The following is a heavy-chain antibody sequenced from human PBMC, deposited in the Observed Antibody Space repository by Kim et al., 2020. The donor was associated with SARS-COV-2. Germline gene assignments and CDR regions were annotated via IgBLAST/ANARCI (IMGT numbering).Heavy chain of an antibody. V-gene: IGHV4-61*01. J-gene: IGHJ6*02. CDR2: IYYSGST. D-gene: IGHD3-3*01. CDR1: GGSVSSGSYY. Sequence: SETLSLTCTVSGGSVSSGSYYWSWIRQPPGKGLEWIGYIYYSGSTNYNPSLKSRVTISVDTSKNQFSLKLSSVTAADTAVYYCARDRYDFWSGPHYYYYYGMAVWGQGTTVTVSS. CDR3: ARDRYDFWSGPHYYYYYGMAV.